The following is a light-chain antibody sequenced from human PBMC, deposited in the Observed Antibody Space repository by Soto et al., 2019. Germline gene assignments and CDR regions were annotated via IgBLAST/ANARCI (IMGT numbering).Light chain of an antibody. V-gene: IGKV1-39*01. Sequence: IQLTQSPSSVSASVGDRVTITCRASQMISNFLNWYQQKPGKAPTLLIYAASSLLSGVPSRFRGSGSETDFTLTITSLQPEDFATYYYQKYNGTFGQGTRLEIK. CDR1: QMISNF. CDR2: AAS. J-gene: IGKJ5*01. CDR3: QKYNGT.